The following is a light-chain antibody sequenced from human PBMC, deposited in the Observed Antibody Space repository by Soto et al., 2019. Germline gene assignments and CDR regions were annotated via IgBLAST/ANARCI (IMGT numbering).Light chain of an antibody. J-gene: IGLJ2*01. Sequence: QSALTQPASVSGSPGQSITISCTGTSSDVGGYDSVSWYQQHPGKAPKLMIYDVSNRPSGVSNRFSGSKSGNTASLTISGLQAEDEADYYCTSYTSSTPRLVFGGGTKLTVL. V-gene: IGLV2-14*03. CDR1: SSDVGGYDS. CDR3: TSYTSSTPRLV. CDR2: DVS.